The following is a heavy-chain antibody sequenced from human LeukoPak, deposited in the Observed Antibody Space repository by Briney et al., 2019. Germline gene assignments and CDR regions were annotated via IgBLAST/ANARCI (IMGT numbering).Heavy chain of an antibody. CDR1: GFTFSRYW. CDR2: ISTDGSST. CDR3: ASYLTSIPSGMDV. V-gene: IGHV3-74*01. D-gene: IGHD2/OR15-2a*01. J-gene: IGHJ6*02. Sequence: GGSLRLSCAASGFTFSRYWMHWLRQAPGKGLVWVSRISTDGSSTSYADSVKGRFTISRDNGKNTLYLQTNSLRAEDTAVYYCASYLTSIPSGMDVWGQGTTVTVSS.